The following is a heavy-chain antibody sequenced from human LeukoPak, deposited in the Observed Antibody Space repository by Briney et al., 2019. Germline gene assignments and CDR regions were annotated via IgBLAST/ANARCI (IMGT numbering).Heavy chain of an antibody. CDR1: GYTFTSYD. J-gene: IGHJ4*02. Sequence: ASVKLSCTASGYTFTSYDINWVRQATGQGLEWRGWMNPNSGNTGCAQKFQGRVTMTRTTSISTAYMGLRSLRSDDTAVYYCARDYRDVLLWFGELSKWGQGTLVTVSS. D-gene: IGHD3-10*01. V-gene: IGHV1-8*01. CDR3: ARDYRDVLLWFGELSK. CDR2: MNPNSGNT.